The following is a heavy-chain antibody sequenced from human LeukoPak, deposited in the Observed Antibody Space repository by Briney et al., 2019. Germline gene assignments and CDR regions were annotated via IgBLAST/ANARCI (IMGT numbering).Heavy chain of an antibody. CDR1: GYSFTSYY. D-gene: IGHD1-26*01. CDR3: ARSSAYYNEADI. J-gene: IGHJ3*02. V-gene: IGHV1-46*01. Sequence: ASVLVSCRTSGYSFTSYYMHWVRQAPGQGLEWMGIINPSGGSTTYAQKFQGRLTMTSDTSTSTVYMELSSLRSEDTAVYYCARSSAYYNEADIWGQGTMVTVSS. CDR2: INPSGGST.